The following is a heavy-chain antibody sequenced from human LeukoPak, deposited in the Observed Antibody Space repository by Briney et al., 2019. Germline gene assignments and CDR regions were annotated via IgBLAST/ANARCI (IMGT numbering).Heavy chain of an antibody. CDR3: ARVGATGIDP. CDR1: GYSISSGYY. V-gene: IGHV4-38-2*01. CDR2: IYHSRST. J-gene: IGHJ5*02. D-gene: IGHD1-26*01. Sequence: PSETLSLTCAVSGYSISSGYYWGWTGRPPGRGLGWIGSIYHSRSTYYNPSLKSRVTISVDTSKNQFSLKLSSVTAADTAVYYCARVGATGIDPWGQGTLVTVSS.